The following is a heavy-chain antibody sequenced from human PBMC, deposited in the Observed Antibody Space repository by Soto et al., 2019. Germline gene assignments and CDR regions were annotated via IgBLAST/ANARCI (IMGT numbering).Heavy chain of an antibody. CDR3: ARFQGGNWNYEYYFDY. V-gene: IGHV3-11*06. CDR2: ISSSSSYT. J-gene: IGHJ4*02. CDR1: GFTFSDYY. Sequence: QVQLVESGGGLVKPGGSLRLSCAASGFTFSDYYMSWIRQAPGKGLEWVSYISSSSSYTNYADSVKGRFTISRVNAKNSLYLQMNSLRAEDTAVYYCARFQGGNWNYEYYFDYWGQGTLVTVSS. D-gene: IGHD1-7*01.